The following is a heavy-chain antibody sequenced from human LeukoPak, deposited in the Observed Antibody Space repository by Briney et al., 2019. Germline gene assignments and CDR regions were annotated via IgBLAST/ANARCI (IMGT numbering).Heavy chain of an antibody. V-gene: IGHV1-69*01. J-gene: IGHJ4*02. CDR2: IIPIFGTA. D-gene: IGHD3-3*01. CDR1: GGTFSSYA. Sequence: SVKVSCKASGGTFSSYAISWVRQAPGQGLEWMGGIIPIFGTANYAQKFQGRVTITADESTSTAYMELSSLRSEDTAVYYCARDVRPYDFWSGYYGYWGQGTLVTVSS. CDR3: ARDVRPYDFWSGYYGY.